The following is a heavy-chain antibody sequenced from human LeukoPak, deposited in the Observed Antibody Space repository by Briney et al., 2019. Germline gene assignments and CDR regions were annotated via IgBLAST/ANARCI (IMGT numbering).Heavy chain of an antibody. CDR3: ARGKNTVAADYFDY. Sequence: GGPLRLSCAASGYIFSRYSMNWLRQAPGKGLEWVSYISSSRCYIYYADCVKGRFTISRDNAKHSLYLQINTLRAEDTAVLFCARGKNTVAADYFDYWGQGTLVTVSS. V-gene: IGHV3-21*05. CDR2: ISSSRCYI. J-gene: IGHJ4*02. D-gene: IGHD2-15*01. CDR1: GYIFSRYS.